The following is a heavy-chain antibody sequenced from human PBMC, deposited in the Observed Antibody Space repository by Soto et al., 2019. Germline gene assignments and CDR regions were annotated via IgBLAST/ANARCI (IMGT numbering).Heavy chain of an antibody. J-gene: IGHJ4*02. CDR2: ISPYDGKT. Sequence: ASVKVSCKASGYTFTSYGISWVRQAPGKGLEWMGWISPYDGKTNYAQKLQGRVTMTEDTSTDTAYMELSSLRSEDTAVYYCATSGSGWYSGVDFDYWGQGTLVTVSS. V-gene: IGHV1-18*01. D-gene: IGHD6-19*01. CDR3: ATSGSGWYSGVDFDY. CDR1: GYTFTSYG.